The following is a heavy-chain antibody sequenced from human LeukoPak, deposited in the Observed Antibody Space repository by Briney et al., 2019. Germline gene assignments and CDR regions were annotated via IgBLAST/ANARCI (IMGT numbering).Heavy chain of an antibody. CDR1: GGSFSGYY. J-gene: IGHJ4*02. Sequence: PSETLSLTCAVYGGSFSGYYWSWIRQPPGKGLEWIGEINHSGSTNYNPSLKSRVTISVDTSKNQFSLKLSSVTAEDTAVYYCAREVDAVAGTHYYFDYWGQGTLVTVSS. CDR2: INHSGST. V-gene: IGHV4-34*01. CDR3: AREVDAVAGTHYYFDY. D-gene: IGHD6-19*01.